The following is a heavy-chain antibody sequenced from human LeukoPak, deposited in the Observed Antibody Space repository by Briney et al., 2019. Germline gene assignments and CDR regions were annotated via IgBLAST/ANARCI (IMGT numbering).Heavy chain of an antibody. CDR3: ARHNPYYDSSGYYRD. J-gene: IGHJ4*02. V-gene: IGHV4-39*01. CDR1: GGSISSSSYY. D-gene: IGHD3-22*01. Sequence: SETLSLTCTVSGGSISSSSYYWSWIRQPPGKGLEWIGSIYYSGSTYYNPSLKSRVTISVDTSKNQFSLKLSSVTAADTAVYYCARHNPYYDSSGYYRDWGQGTLVTVSS. CDR2: IYYSGST.